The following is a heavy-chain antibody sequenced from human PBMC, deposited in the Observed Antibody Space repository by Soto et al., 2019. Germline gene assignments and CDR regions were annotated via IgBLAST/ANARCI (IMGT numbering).Heavy chain of an antibody. J-gene: IGHJ6*02. CDR2: IFYSGTT. V-gene: IGHV4-30-4*01. CDR3: ARDLWVEPELYYYGMDV. Sequence: QVQLQESGPGLVRPSQTLSLTCTVSGDSISSADYYWSWIRQTPGKGLEWIGHIFYSGTTYYKPSLKSRLTISVDTSKNHFSLRLTSVTAADTAVYYCARDLWVEPELYYYGMDVWGQGTTVTVSS. CDR1: GDSISSADYY. D-gene: IGHD1-1*01.